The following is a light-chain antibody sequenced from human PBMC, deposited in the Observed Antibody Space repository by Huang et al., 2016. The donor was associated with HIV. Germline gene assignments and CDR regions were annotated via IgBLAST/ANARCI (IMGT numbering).Light chain of an antibody. J-gene: IGKJ2*01. V-gene: IGKV3-11*01. CDR2: GAS. Sequence: EIVLTQYPATLSLSPGERATLSCRASQSVSSDLDWYQQKAGQAPRLLIYGASNRATGIPARFSGSGSGTDFTLTISSLEPEDFAVYYCQQRSDWPRTFGQGTKLEIK. CDR1: QSVSSD. CDR3: QQRSDWPRT.